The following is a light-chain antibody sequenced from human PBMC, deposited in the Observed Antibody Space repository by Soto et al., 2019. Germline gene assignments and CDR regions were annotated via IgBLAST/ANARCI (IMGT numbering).Light chain of an antibody. V-gene: IGKV3-20*01. CDR2: AAS. CDR1: QSINSRY. CDR3: QQFGSSPGFT. J-gene: IGKJ3*01. Sequence: EIVLTQSPGTLSLSPGERATLSCRASQSINSRYLAWYQQKPGQAPRLLIYAASSRATGIPDRFSGSGSGTDFTLPISRLEPEDFSVYYLQQFGSSPGFTFGPGTKVDIK.